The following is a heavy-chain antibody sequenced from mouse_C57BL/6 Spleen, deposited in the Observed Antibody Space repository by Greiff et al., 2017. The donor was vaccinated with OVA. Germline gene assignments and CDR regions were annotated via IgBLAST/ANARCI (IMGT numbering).Heavy chain of an antibody. CDR1: GFTFTDYY. V-gene: IGHV7-3*01. CDR3: ARSPHYYGSSYVDWYFDV. CDR2: IRNKANGYTT. Sequence: EVKLMESGGGLVQPGGSLSLSCAASGFTFTDYYMSWVRQPPGKALEWLGFIRNKANGYTTEYSASVKGRFTISRDNSQSILYLQMNALRAEDSATYYCARSPHYYGSSYVDWYFDVWGTGTTVTVSS. J-gene: IGHJ1*03. D-gene: IGHD1-1*01.